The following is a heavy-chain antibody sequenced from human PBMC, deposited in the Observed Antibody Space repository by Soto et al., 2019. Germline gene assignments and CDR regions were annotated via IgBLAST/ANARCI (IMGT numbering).Heavy chain of an antibody. V-gene: IGHV1-2*04. CDR3: ARASDIVATSYYYGMDV. D-gene: IGHD5-12*01. Sequence: ASVQVSCKAPGYTFTGYYMHWVRQAPGQGLEWMGWINPNSGGTNYAQKFQGWVTMTRGTSISTAYMELSRLRSDDTAVYYCARASDIVATSYYYGMDVWGQGTTVTVSS. J-gene: IGHJ6*02. CDR2: INPNSGGT. CDR1: GYTFTGYY.